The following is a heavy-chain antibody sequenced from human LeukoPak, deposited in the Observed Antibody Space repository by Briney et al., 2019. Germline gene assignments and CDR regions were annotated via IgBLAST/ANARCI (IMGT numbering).Heavy chain of an antibody. D-gene: IGHD3-10*01. CDR2: IKQDGSEK. CDR3: ARDVGQRYYYGSGSYYNQYDYFDY. V-gene: IGHV3-7*01. J-gene: IGHJ4*02. Sequence: GGSLRLSCAASGFTFSNYWMSWVRQAPGKGLEWVANIKQDGSEKYYVDSVKGRFTISRDNAKNSLYLQMNSLRAEDTAVYYCARDVGQRYYYGSGSYYNQYDYFDYWGQGTLVTVSS. CDR1: GFTFSNYW.